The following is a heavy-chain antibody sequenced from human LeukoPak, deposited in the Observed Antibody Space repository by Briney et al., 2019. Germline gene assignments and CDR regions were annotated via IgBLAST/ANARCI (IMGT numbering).Heavy chain of an antibody. V-gene: IGHV4-59*10. CDR1: GGSFSGYY. CDR3: ARGLWFGDENPPYFDY. Sequence: SETLSLTCAVYGGSFSGYYWSWIRQPAGKGLEWIGRIYTSGTTNYNPSLKSRVTISIDTSKNQFSLKLSSVTAADTAVYYCARGLWFGDENPPYFDYWGQGTLVTVSS. CDR2: IYTSGTT. D-gene: IGHD3-10*01. J-gene: IGHJ4*02.